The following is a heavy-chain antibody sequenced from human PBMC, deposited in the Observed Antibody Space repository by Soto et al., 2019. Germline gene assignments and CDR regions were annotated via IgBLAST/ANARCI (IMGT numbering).Heavy chain of an antibody. V-gene: IGHV4-31*03. J-gene: IGHJ5*02. CDR2: IYYSGST. CDR1: GGSISSGGYY. CDR3: AREPNAPKRFLEWS. Sequence: SETLSLTCTVSGGSISSGGYYWSWIRQHPGKGLEWIGYIYYSGSTYYNPSLKSRVTISVDTSKNQFTLKLSSVTAADTAVYYCAREPNAPKRFLEWSWGQGTLVTSPQ. D-gene: IGHD3-3*01.